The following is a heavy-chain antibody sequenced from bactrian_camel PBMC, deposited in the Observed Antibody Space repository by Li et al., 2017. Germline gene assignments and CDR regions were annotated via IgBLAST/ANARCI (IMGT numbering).Heavy chain of an antibody. D-gene: IGHD6*01. CDR2: ISPAADQT. CDR1: GYTYNRNC. CDR3: VPCHYSWAAFPF. V-gene: IGHV3S1*01. Sequence: HVQLVESGGGSVQAGGSLGLSCAASGYTYNRNCMAWFRQAPGKGPEWVSGISPAADQTYYADSVKGRFTISRDNTKNTLYLQLNSLKNEDTAMYYCVPCHYSWAAFPFWGQGTQVTVS. J-gene: IGHJ4*01.